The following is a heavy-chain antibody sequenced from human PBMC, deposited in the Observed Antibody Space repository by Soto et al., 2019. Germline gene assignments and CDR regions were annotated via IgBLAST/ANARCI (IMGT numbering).Heavy chain of an antibody. CDR3: ATDPFGAARVDL. D-gene: IGHD3-16*01. V-gene: IGHV3-21*01. CDR2: ISSGSSNI. CDR1: GFNFNTYT. Sequence: EVQLVESGGGLVKPGGSLRLSCAASGFNFNTYTMNWVRQAPGKGLEWVSSISSGSSNIYNAASVKDRFTITSDNAQNSAYLQLSSLRAADTAVSSCATDPFGAARVDLWGHGTRVTVSS. J-gene: IGHJ6*02.